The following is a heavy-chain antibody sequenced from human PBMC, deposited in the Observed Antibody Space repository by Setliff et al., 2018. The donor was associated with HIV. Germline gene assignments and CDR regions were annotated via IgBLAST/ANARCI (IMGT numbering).Heavy chain of an antibody. V-gene: IGHV1-2*04. J-gene: IGHJ4*02. CDR3: ARGPRGYDSSYYFDY. D-gene: IGHD3-22*01. Sequence: ASVKVSCKASGYTFTSYDINWVRQATGQGLEWMGWINLNSGGTNYAQKFQGWVTMTRDTSIITAYMQLDRLGSDDTAVYYCARGPRGYDSSYYFDYWGQGTLVTVSS. CDR2: INLNSGGT. CDR1: GYTFTSYD.